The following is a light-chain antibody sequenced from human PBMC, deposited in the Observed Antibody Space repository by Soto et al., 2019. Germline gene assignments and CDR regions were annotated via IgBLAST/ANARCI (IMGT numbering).Light chain of an antibody. J-gene: IGLJ3*02. Sequence: QSVLTQPASVSGSPEQSITISCTGTSSDIGSYNLVSWYQQHPGKAPKVMIYEATKRPPGVSNRFSGSKSGNTASLTIAGLQAEDEADYYWCAYAGSGTVVFGGGTQLTVL. V-gene: IGLV2-23*01. CDR1: SSDIGSYNL. CDR2: EAT. CDR3: CAYAGSGTVV.